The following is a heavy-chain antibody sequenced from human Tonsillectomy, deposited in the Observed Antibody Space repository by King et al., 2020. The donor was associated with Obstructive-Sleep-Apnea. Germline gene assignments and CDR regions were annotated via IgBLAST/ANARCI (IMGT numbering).Heavy chain of an antibody. CDR3: ARNTHWFDP. J-gene: IGHJ5*02. CDR1: GGSISSSSYY. Sequence: QLQESGPGLVKPSETLSLTCTVSGGSISSSSYYWGWSRQPPGKGLELIGSIYYCGSTSSNPSLKSRVTISVDTSKNQFSLKLSSVTAADTAVYYCARNTHWFDPWGQGTLVTVSS. V-gene: IGHV4-39*07. D-gene: IGHD2-15*01. CDR2: IYYCGST.